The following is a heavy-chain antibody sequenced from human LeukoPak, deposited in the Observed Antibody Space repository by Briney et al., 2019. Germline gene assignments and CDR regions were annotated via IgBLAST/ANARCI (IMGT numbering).Heavy chain of an antibody. CDR2: IFYSGST. CDR3: ARLPDPYYFDY. V-gene: IGHV4-39*01. CDR1: GGSISRSGYY. J-gene: IGHJ4*02. Sequence: SGTLSLTCTVSGGSISRSGYYWGWIRQPPGKGLEWIGNIFYSGSTYYNPSLKSRVTISADTSKNQYSLKLSSVTAADTAVYYCARLPDPYYFDYWRQETLVTVSS.